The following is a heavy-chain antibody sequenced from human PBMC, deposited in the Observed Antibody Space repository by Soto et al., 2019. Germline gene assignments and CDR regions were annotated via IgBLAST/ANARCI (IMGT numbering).Heavy chain of an antibody. J-gene: IGHJ6*02. Sequence: AGGSLRLSCTASGFAFSTYMMHWVRQAPGKGLECVATISHDGRNEYFADSVKGRFTVSRDNFRNTLYLQMTSLRAEDTAVYYCFLGLAQGYYYAMDVWGQGTTVTV. D-gene: IGHD3-3*01. CDR2: ISHDGRNE. CDR1: GFAFSTYM. CDR3: FLGLAQGYYYAMDV. V-gene: IGHV3-30*04.